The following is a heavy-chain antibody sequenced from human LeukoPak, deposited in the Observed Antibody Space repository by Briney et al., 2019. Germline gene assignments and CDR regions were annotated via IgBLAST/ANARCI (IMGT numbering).Heavy chain of an antibody. V-gene: IGHV1-69*13. J-gene: IGHJ6*03. D-gene: IGHD3-9*01. Sequence: ASVKVSCKASGYTLTSYAFSWVRQAPGQGLEWMGGIIPIFGTANYAQKFQGRVTITADESTSTAYMELSSLRSEDTAVYYCARDQYYDILTGYLHDYYYYYMDVWGKGTTVTVSS. CDR2: IIPIFGTA. CDR1: GYTLTSYA. CDR3: ARDQYYDILTGYLHDYYYYYMDV.